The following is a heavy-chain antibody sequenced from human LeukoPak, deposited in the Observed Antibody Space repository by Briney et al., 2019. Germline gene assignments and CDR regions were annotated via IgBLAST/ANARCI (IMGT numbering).Heavy chain of an antibody. CDR3: ARDGRGYSYPGYYYGMDV. D-gene: IGHD5-18*01. CDR1: GFTVSSNY. V-gene: IGHV3-53*01. J-gene: IGHJ6*02. CDR2: IYSGGST. Sequence: GGSLRLSCAASGFTVSSNYMSWVRQAPGKGLEWVSVIYSGGSTYYADSVKGRFTISRDNSKNTLYLQMNSLRAEDTAVYYCARDGRGYSYPGYYYGMDVWGQGTTVTVSS.